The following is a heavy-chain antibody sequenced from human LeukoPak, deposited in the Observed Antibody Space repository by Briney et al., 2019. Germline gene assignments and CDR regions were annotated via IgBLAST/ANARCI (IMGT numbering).Heavy chain of an antibody. Sequence: GGALRLSCSASGFTFSKYAMHWVRQAPGKGLEYVSAINDNGRSTYYADSVKGRFSISRDNSKNTLYLQMSSLRAEDTAVYYCVKYSSGWYYDYWGQGTLVTVSS. CDR2: INDNGRST. D-gene: IGHD6-19*01. V-gene: IGHV3-64D*09. CDR1: GFTFSKYA. CDR3: VKYSSGWYYDY. J-gene: IGHJ4*02.